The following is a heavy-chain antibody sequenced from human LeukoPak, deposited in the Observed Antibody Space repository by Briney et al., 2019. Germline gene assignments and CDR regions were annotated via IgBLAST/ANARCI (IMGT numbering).Heavy chain of an antibody. J-gene: IGHJ5*02. V-gene: IGHV5-51*01. D-gene: IGHD1-26*01. CDR3: ARHIIVGERSWFDP. CDR2: DT. Sequence: DTRYSPSFQGQVTISADKSISTAYLQWSSLKASDTAMYYCARHIIVGERSWFDPWGQGTLVTVSS.